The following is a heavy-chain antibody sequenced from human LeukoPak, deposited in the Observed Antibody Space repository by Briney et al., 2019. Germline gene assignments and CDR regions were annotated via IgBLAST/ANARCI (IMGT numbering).Heavy chain of an antibody. J-gene: IGHJ4*02. V-gene: IGHV3-30-3*01. D-gene: IGHD2-15*01. CDR2: ISYDGSNK. Sequence: GRSLRLSCAASGFTFSSYAMHWVRQAPGKGLEWVAVISYDGSNKYYADSVEGRFTISRDNSKNKLYLQMNSLRAEDTAVYYCASGDHGSFVAYWGQGTLVTVSS. CDR1: GFTFSSYA. CDR3: ASGDHGSFVAY.